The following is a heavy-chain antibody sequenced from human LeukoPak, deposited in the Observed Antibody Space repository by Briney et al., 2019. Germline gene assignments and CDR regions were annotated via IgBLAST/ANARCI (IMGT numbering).Heavy chain of an antibody. CDR1: GYTFTSYG. Sequence: ASVKVSCKASGYTFTSYGISWVRQAPGQGLEWMGGIIPIFGTANYAQKFQGRVTITADKSTSTAYMELSSLRSEDTAVYYCARVDTRRKGKYSSSWYALYYYYYMDVWGKGTTVTVSS. D-gene: IGHD6-13*01. CDR2: IIPIFGTA. J-gene: IGHJ6*03. CDR3: ARVDTRRKGKYSSSWYALYYYYYMDV. V-gene: IGHV1-69*06.